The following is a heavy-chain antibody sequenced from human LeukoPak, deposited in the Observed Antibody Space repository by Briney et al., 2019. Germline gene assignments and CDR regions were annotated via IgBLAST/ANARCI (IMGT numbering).Heavy chain of an antibody. J-gene: IGHJ4*02. CDR2: INHSGST. V-gene: IGHV4-34*01. D-gene: IGHD3-9*01. Sequence: SETLSLTCAVYGGSFSGYYWSWIRQPPGKGLEWIGEINHSGSTNYNPSLKSRVTISVDTSKNQFSLKLSSVTAADTAVYYCASGLPYYDILTGYFTPHKYYFDYWGQGTLVTVSS. CDR1: GGSFSGYY. CDR3: ASGLPYYDILTGYFTPHKYYFDY.